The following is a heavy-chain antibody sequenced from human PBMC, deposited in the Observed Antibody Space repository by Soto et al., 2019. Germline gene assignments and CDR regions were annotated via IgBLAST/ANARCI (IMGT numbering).Heavy chain of an antibody. V-gene: IGHV4-31*03. CDR2: IYYSGTT. D-gene: IGHD3-22*01. CDR3: ASDRSGSKIDQ. J-gene: IGHJ4*02. Sequence: QVQLQESGPELVKPSQTLTLTCPVSGGSISSGGHYWTWIRQLPGKGLEWIGFIYYSGTTFYNPALQSRVSISVDTSKNHFSLKLSSVTAADTAVYFCASDRSGSKIDQWGQGTLVTVSS. CDR1: GGSISSGGHY.